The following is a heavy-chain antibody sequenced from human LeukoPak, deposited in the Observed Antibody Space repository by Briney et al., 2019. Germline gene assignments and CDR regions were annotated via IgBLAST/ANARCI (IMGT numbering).Heavy chain of an antibody. CDR2: IYYSGST. D-gene: IGHD3-10*01. V-gene: IGHV4-59*01. CDR3: ARVAYYYGSGTKLRWFDP. Sequence: SETLSLTCTVSGGSISSYYWSWIRQPPGKGLEWIGYIYYSGSTNYNPSLKSRVTISVDTSKNQFSLKLSSVTAADTAVYYCARVAYYYGSGTKLRWFDPWGQGTLVTVSS. CDR1: GGSISSYY. J-gene: IGHJ5*02.